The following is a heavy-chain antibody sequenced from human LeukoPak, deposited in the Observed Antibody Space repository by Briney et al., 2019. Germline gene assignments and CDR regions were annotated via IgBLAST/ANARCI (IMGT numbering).Heavy chain of an antibody. V-gene: IGHV1-69*04. D-gene: IGHD3-10*01. Sequence: ASVKVSCKASGGTFSSYAISWVRQAPGQGLEWMGRIIPILGIANYAQKFQGRVTITADKSTSTAYMELSSLRSEDTAVYYCARDRVEVGGNVKRGELLYWFDPWGQGTLVTVSS. CDR2: IIPILGIA. CDR1: GGTFSSYA. J-gene: IGHJ5*02. CDR3: ARDRVEVGGNVKRGELLYWFDP.